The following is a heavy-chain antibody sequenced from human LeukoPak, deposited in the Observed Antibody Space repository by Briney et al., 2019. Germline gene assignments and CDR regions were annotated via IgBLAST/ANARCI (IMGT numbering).Heavy chain of an antibody. CDR2: IHHSGGT. V-gene: IGHV4-4*02. CDR3: ARVPWVGWFDP. CDR1: GASVSRNW. Sequence: SGTLSLTCTVSGASVSRNWWSWVRQPPGKGLEWIGEIHHSGGTNYDPSLKSRVTMSVDTSKNQFSLKLSSVTAADTAVYYCARVPWVGWFDPWGQGTLATVSS. D-gene: IGHD3-10*01. J-gene: IGHJ5*02.